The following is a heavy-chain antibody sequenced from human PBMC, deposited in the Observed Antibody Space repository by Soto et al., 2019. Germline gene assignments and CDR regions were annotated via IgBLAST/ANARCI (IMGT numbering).Heavy chain of an antibody. D-gene: IGHD6-19*01. J-gene: IGHJ6*02. CDR1: VGSISSSSYY. V-gene: IGHV4-39*01. CDR2: IYYSGST. CDR3: ARRRAVAGYLYHDYGMDV. Sequence: PSETLSLTCTVSVGSISSSSYYCGWIRQPPGKGLEWIGSIYYSGSTYYNPSLKSRVTISVDTSKNQFSLKLSSVTAADTAVYYCARRRAVAGYLYHDYGMDVWGQGTTVTVSS.